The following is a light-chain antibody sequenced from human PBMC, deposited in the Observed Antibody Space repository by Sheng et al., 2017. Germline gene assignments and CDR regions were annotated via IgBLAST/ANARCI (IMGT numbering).Light chain of an antibody. Sequence: DIQMTQSPSSLSASVGDTVTISCRASQGISSYVNWYQQKPGKAPKALIFAASTLQGGVPSRFSGSGSGTDFTLTIRFLQPEDIATYFCQQSFSLPRTFGQGTEGGNPT. CDR1: QGISSY. CDR3: QQSFSLPRT. V-gene: IGKV1-39*01. CDR2: AAS. J-gene: IGKJ1*01.